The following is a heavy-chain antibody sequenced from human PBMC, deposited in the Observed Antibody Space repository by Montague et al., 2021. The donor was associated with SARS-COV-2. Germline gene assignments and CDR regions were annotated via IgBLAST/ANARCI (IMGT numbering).Heavy chain of an antibody. D-gene: IGHD3-22*01. CDR3: ARHYYDSSGYYSPWYFDL. V-gene: IGHV4-39*01. CDR2: IYYSGST. Sequence: SETLSLTCTVSGGSISSSSYYWGWIRQPPGKGLEWIGSIYYSGSTYYSPSLKSRVTISVDTSENQFSLKLSSVTAADTAVYYCARHYYDSSGYYSPWYFDLWGRGTLVTVSS. CDR1: GGSISSSSYY. J-gene: IGHJ2*01.